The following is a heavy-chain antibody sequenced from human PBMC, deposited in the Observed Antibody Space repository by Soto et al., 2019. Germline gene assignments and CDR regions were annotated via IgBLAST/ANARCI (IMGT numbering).Heavy chain of an antibody. CDR1: GFTFTSSA. CDR3: ARGNTMIRGLGHDAFDF. CDR2: IVVGSGNT. J-gene: IGHJ3*01. D-gene: IGHD3-10*01. Sequence: SVKVSCKASGFTFTSSAMQWVRQARGQRPEWIGWIVVGSGNTNYAQRFQERVTITRDMSTSTAYMELRRLRSDDTAVYYCARGNTMIRGLGHDAFDFWGQGTMVTVSS. V-gene: IGHV1-58*02.